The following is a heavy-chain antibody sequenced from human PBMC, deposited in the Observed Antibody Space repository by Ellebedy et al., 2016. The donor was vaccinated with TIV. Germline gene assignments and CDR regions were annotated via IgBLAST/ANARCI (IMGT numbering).Heavy chain of an antibody. J-gene: IGHJ4*02. CDR1: GGTFSSYA. V-gene: IGHV1-8*02. CDR2: MNPNSGNT. Sequence: ASVKVSXKASGGTFSSYAISWVRQAPGQGLEWMGWMNPNSGNTGYAQKFQGRVTMTRNTSISTAYMELSSLRSEDTAVYYCARGSYSSSSLDYWGQGTLVTVSS. D-gene: IGHD6-6*01. CDR3: ARGSYSSSSLDY.